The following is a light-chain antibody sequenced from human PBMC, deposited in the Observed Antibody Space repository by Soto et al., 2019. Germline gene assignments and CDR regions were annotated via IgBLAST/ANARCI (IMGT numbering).Light chain of an antibody. Sequence: DIQMTQSPSTLSASVGDRVTITCRASQNIYSWLAWNQQKPGKAPKLLLYKASSLETGVPSRFSGSGSGTEFTHTSSSLQPDDFANYCWQQYNSFPWTFGQGTKVEIK. J-gene: IGKJ1*01. CDR3: QQYNSFPWT. CDR1: QNIYSW. CDR2: KAS. V-gene: IGKV1-5*03.